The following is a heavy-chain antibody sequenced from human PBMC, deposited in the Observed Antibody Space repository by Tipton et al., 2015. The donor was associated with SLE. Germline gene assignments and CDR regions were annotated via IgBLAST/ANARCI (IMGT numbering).Heavy chain of an antibody. CDR3: TRGLAGLIGYYFDY. V-gene: IGHV3-23*01. CDR1: GFTFRTYA. CDR2: ISGSAASS. D-gene: IGHD2-8*01. J-gene: IGHJ4*02. Sequence: GSLRLSCAASGFTFRTYAMSWVRRAPGKGREWVSSISGSAASSYSAASVKGRFTISRDNSKNTLYLQMNSLKTEDTAVYYCTRGLAGLIGYYFDYWGQGTLVTVSS.